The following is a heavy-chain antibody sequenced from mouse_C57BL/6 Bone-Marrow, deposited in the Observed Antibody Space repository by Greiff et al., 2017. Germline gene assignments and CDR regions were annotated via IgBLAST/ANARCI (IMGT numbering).Heavy chain of an antibody. V-gene: IGHV2-2*01. CDR3: ARNRKGCAY. CDR2: IWSGGST. CDR1: GFSLTSYG. Sequence: QVQLQQSGPGLVQPSQSLSITCTVSGFSLTSYGVHWVRQSPGKGLEWLGVIWSGGSTDYNAAFISRLSISKDNSKSQVFFKMNSLQADDTAIYYCARNRKGCAYWGQGTLVTVSA. J-gene: IGHJ3*01.